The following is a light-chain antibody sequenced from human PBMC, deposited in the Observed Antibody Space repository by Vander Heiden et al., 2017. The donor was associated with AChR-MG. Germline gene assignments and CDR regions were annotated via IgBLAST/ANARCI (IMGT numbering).Light chain of an antibody. CDR3: ATWDDSLNGWV. CDR1: SSNIGTIGDST. J-gene: IGLJ3*02. V-gene: IGLV1-44*01. Sequence: QSVLTQPPSASGTPGQRVTISCSGSSSNIGTIGDSTVYWFQHFPGTAPKLLIYFNNQRPSGAPDRFSGSKSGTSASLAISGLQSEDEADYYCATWDDSLNGWVFGGGTKLTVL. CDR2: FNN.